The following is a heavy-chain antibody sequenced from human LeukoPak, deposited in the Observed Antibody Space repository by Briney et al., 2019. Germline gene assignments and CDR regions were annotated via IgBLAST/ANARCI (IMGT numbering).Heavy chain of an antibody. J-gene: IGHJ4*02. CDR1: GFTFDDYG. Sequence: GGSLRLSCAASGFTFDDYGMSWVRQAPGKGLEWVSGINWNGGSTGYADSVKGRFTISRDNAKNSLYLQMNSLRTEDTALYYCARVNYGSGSYTYYFDYWGQGTLVTVSS. CDR3: ARVNYGSGSYTYYFDY. D-gene: IGHD3-10*01. V-gene: IGHV3-20*04. CDR2: INWNGGST.